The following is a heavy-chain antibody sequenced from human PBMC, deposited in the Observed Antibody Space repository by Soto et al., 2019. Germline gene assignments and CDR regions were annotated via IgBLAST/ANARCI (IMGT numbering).Heavy chain of an antibody. J-gene: IGHJ4*02. CDR2: ISGDRAYI. CDR3: ARQVYTVVTPMDF. V-gene: IGHV3-48*02. Sequence: EVQLLESGGRLVQPGGSLRLSCVASGFTFSAYSMNWVRQAPGKGLEWLSYISGDRAYIYYADSVRGRFTISRDNAENSLYLQMDNLRDEDTALYYCARQVYTVVTPMDFWGQGTLVTVSS. D-gene: IGHD2-21*02. CDR1: GFTFSAYS.